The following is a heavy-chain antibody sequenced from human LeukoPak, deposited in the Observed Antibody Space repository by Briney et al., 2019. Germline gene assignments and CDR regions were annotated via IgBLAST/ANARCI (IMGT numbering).Heavy chain of an antibody. CDR3: ARSFIPLLRWGELVPPRAPHYYYYYGMDV. J-gene: IGHJ6*02. CDR1: GYTFTGYY. D-gene: IGHD3-16*01. Sequence: ASVKVSCKASGYTFTGYYMHWVRQAPGQGLEWMGWINPNSGGTNYAQKFQGRVTMTRDTSISTAYMELSRLRSDDTAVYYCARSFIPLLRWGELVPPRAPHYYYYYGMDVWGQGTTVTVSS. CDR2: INPNSGGT. V-gene: IGHV1-2*02.